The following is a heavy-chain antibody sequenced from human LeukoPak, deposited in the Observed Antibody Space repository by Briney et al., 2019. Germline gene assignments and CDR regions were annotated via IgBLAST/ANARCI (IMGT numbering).Heavy chain of an antibody. D-gene: IGHD3-10*02. V-gene: IGHV3-30*02. Sequence: GGSLRLSCAASGFAFSSYGMHWVRQAPGKGLEWVAYIHYDSSTEDYADSVKGRFTISRDNAKNSLYLQMNSLRAEDTAVYYCVELGITMIGGVWGKGTTVTISS. J-gene: IGHJ6*04. CDR1: GFAFSSYG. CDR3: VELGITMIGGV. CDR2: IHYDSSTE.